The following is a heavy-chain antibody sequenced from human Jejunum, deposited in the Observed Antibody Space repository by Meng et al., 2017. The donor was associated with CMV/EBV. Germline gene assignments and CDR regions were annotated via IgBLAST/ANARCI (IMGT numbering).Heavy chain of an antibody. D-gene: IGHD3-10*01. CDR1: GFTFSSYT. CDR2: ISNSGGMT. V-gene: IGHV3-23*01. Sequence: SLKISCAASGFTFSSYTINWVRQAPGKGLEWVSAISNSGGMTYHADSVKGRFTISRDNAKSTLYLQMNSLRAEDTAVYYCYGSGVWGQGTTVTVSS. J-gene: IGHJ6*02. CDR3: YGSGV.